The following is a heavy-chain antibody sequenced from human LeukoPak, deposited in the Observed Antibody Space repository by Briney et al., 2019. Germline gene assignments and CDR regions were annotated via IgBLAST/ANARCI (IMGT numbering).Heavy chain of an antibody. CDR3: ARAHLRRPMTSRVAFDI. J-gene: IGHJ3*02. V-gene: IGHV4-34*01. CDR1: GGSFSGYY. D-gene: IGHD2-21*02. Sequence: TSETLSLTCAVYGGSFSGYYWSWIRQPPGKGLEWIGEINHSGSTNYNPSLKSRVTISVDTSKNQFSLKLSSVTAADTAMYYCARAHLRRPMTSRVAFDIWGQGTMVTVSS. CDR2: INHSGST.